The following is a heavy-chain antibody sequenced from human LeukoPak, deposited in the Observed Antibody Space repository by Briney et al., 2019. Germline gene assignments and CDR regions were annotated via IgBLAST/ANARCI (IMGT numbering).Heavy chain of an antibody. D-gene: IGHD2-15*01. CDR2: MNPNSGNT. V-gene: IGHV1-8*01. CDR3: ARERDGYCSGGSCYANAFDI. J-gene: IGHJ3*02. Sequence: GASVKVSCKASGYTFTSYDVNWVRQATGQGLEWMGWMNPNSGNTGLAQKFQGRVTLTRDTSISTAYMELSRLRSDDTAVYYCARERDGYCSGGSCYANAFDIWGQGTMVTVSS. CDR1: GYTFTSYD.